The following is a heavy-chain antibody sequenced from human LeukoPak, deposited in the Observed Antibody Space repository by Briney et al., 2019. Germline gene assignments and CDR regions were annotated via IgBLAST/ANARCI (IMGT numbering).Heavy chain of an antibody. CDR3: ARGLHSGWYRYYSYGMDV. Sequence: ASVKVSCKASGYTFTSYDINWVRQATGQGLEWMGCMNPNSGNTCYAPKFQGRVTMTRNTSISTAYMELSSLRSEDTAVYYCARGLHSGWYRYYSYGMDVWGQATTVTVCS. D-gene: IGHD6-19*01. CDR2: MNPNSGNT. V-gene: IGHV1-8*01. J-gene: IGHJ6*02. CDR1: GYTFTSYD.